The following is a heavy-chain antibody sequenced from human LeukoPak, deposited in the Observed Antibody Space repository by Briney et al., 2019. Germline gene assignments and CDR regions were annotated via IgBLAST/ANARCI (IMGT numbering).Heavy chain of an antibody. CDR2: FDPEDGET. CDR3: ARDTKRSRARWENLGIDP. CDR1: GCSFTSSH. V-gene: IGHV1-24*01. D-gene: IGHD3-16*01. J-gene: IGHJ5*02. Sequence: ASVRLSCKASGCSFTSSHMHWVRQAPGKGLEWMGGFDPEDGETIFAKNFQGRVAMTEDTSTSTAYMELRSLRSDDTAVYYCARDTKRSRARWENLGIDPWGQGTLVTVSS.